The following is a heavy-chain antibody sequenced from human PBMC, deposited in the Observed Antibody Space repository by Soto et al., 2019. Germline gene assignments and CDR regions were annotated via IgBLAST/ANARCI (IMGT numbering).Heavy chain of an antibody. CDR2: IYYSGRT. J-gene: IGHJ4*02. CDR1: GESISSSSYY. CDR3: ARQRTTVVTQAYFDH. Sequence: SETLSLTCIVSGESISSSSYYWGWIRQPPGKGLEWIGSIYYSGRTYYNPSFKSRVTISIDASKNQFSLKLSSVTATDMAVYYCARQRTTVVTQAYFDHWGQGALVTVSS. V-gene: IGHV4-39*01. D-gene: IGHD2-21*02.